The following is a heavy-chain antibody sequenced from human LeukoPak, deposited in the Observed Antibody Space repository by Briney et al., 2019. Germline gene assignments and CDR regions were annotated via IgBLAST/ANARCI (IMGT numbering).Heavy chain of an antibody. V-gene: IGHV3-21*01. CDR1: GFAFSSYS. CDR3: ARGEFGDYYYFYMDV. Sequence: PGGSLRLSCAASGFAFSSYSMNWVRQAPGKGLEWVSSITSSNNYIYYGDSVKGRFTISRDDAKNSLFLQMNSLRAEDTATYYCARGEFGDYYYFYMDVWGKGTTVTVSS. D-gene: IGHD2/OR15-2a*01. CDR2: ITSSNNYI. J-gene: IGHJ6*03.